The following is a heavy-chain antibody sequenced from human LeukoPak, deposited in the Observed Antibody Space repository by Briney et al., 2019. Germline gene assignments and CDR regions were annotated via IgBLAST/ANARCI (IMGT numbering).Heavy chain of an antibody. D-gene: IGHD3-16*01. Sequence: PGGSLRLSCSASGFTVSSNYMSWVRQAPEKGLGWVSVIYSGGSTHYADSVKGRFTISRDKSKNTLYLQMSSLRAEDTAVYYCARDSRGYFDYWGQGTLVTVSS. J-gene: IGHJ4*02. CDR3: ARDSRGYFDY. CDR2: IYSGGST. CDR1: GFTVSSNY. V-gene: IGHV3-66*02.